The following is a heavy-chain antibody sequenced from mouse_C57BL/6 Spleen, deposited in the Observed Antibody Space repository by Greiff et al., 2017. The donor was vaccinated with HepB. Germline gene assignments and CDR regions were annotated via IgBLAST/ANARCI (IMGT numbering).Heavy chain of an antibody. D-gene: IGHD1-1*01. Sequence: VQLQQSGAELVKPGASVKLSCKASGYTFTSYWMQWVKQRPGQGLEWIGEIDPSDSYTNYNQKFKGKATLTVDTSSSTAYMQLSSLTSEDSAVFYCARRGGTTVVAPGDVDYWGQGTTLTVSS. CDR2: IDPSDSYT. J-gene: IGHJ2*01. CDR1: GYTFTSYW. V-gene: IGHV1-50*01. CDR3: ARRGGTTVVAPGDVDY.